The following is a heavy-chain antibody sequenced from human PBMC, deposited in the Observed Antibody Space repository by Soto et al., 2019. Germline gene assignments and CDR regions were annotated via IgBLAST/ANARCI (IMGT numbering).Heavy chain of an antibody. CDR1: GGTFSSYA. CDR2: ITPIFGTA. Sequence: SVKVSCKASGGTFSSYAISWVRQAPGQGLEWMGGITPIFGTANYAQKFQGRVTITAGESTSTAYMELSSLRSEDTAVYYCARDQLFSIAAPGDYGMAVRGQGTTVTGS. D-gene: IGHD6-6*01. CDR3: ARDQLFSIAAPGDYGMAV. V-gene: IGHV1-69*13. J-gene: IGHJ6*02.